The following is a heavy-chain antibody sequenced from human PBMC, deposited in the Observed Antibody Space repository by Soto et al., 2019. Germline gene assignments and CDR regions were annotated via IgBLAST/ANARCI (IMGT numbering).Heavy chain of an antibody. J-gene: IGHJ4*02. D-gene: IGHD1-26*01. CDR3: ARSLVGARGPYDY. CDR2: ISYDGSNK. CDR1: GFTFSSYG. Sequence: QPGGSLRLSCAASGFTFSSYGMHWVRQAPGKGLEWVAVISYDGSNKYYADSVKGRFTISRDNSKNTLYLQMNSLRAEDTAVYYCARSLVGARGPYDYWGQGTLVTVSS. V-gene: IGHV3-30*03.